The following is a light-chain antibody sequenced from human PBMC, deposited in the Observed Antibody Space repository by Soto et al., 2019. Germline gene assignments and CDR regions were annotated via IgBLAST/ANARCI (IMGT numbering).Light chain of an antibody. V-gene: IGLV2-8*01. CDR3: SSYAGSNNFNV. CDR1: SSDVGGYNY. CDR2: EVS. J-gene: IGLJ1*01. Sequence: SGLTQPPSASGSPGQSVTMSCTGTSSDVGGYNYVSWYQQHPGKAPKLMIYEVSKRPSGVPDRFSGSKSGNTASLTVSGLQAEDEADYYCSSYAGSNNFNVFGTGTKVTVL.